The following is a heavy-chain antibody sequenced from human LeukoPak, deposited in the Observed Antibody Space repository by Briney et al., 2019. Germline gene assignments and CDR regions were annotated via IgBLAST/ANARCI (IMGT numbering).Heavy chain of an antibody. V-gene: IGHV1-46*01. D-gene: IGHD4-17*01. CDR1: GYTFTSYY. CDR3: ATRSDYGDYEGNYYYYYGMDV. J-gene: IGHJ6*02. CDR2: INPSGGST. Sequence: ASVKVSCKASGYTFTSYYMHWVRQAPGLGLEWMGIINPSGGSTSYAQKFQGRVTMTRDTSTSTVYMELSSLRSEDTAVYYCATRSDYGDYEGNYYYYYGMDVWGQGTTVTVSS.